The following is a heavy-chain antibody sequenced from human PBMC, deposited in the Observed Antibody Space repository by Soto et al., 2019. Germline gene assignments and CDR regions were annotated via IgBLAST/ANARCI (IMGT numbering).Heavy chain of an antibody. V-gene: IGHV4-34*01. Sequence: SETLSLTCVVSGGSLSSYYWSWIRQPPGKGLEWIGEIYHSGSTNYNPSLKSRVTISVDKSKNQFSLKLNSLTAADTAVYYCARSEATVLDYWGQGTLVTVSS. CDR3: ARSEATVLDY. CDR1: GGSLSSYY. D-gene: IGHD4-17*01. J-gene: IGHJ4*02. CDR2: IYHSGST.